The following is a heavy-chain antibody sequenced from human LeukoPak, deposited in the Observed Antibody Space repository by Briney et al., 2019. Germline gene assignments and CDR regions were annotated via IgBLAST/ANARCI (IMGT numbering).Heavy chain of an antibody. V-gene: IGHV3-74*01. CDR1: GFDFSTYY. CDR2: SNSDESST. D-gene: IGHD3-10*01. Sequence: GGSLRLSCAASGFDFSTYYLNWVRQAPGKGLVWVSRSNSDESSTSYADSVKGRFTISRDNAKKTVYLQMNSLRVEDTAIYYCTRHYGTGFYGMDVWGQGTTVTVSS. CDR3: TRHYGTGFYGMDV. J-gene: IGHJ6*02.